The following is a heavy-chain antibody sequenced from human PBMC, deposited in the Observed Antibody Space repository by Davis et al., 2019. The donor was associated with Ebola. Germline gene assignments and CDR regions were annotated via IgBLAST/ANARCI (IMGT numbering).Heavy chain of an antibody. CDR3: ARERAGTRFDP. D-gene: IGHD1-14*01. Sequence: AASVKVSCKASGGTFSKYAISWVRQAPGQGLEWMGGIIPISRTSNYAQKFQGRVTMTRNTSTNTAYMELSGLTSEDTAVYYCARERAGTRFDPWGQGTLVTVSS. CDR1: GGTFSKYA. CDR2: IIPISRTS. J-gene: IGHJ5*02. V-gene: IGHV1-69*05.